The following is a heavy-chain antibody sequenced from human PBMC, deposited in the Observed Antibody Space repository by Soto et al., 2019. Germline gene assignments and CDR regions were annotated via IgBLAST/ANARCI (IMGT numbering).Heavy chain of an antibody. CDR2: IHQSGRT. V-gene: IGHV4-4*02. Sequence: QVQLQESGPGLVKPSGTLSLTCAVSGGSISSDNWWSWVRQPPGKGLEWIGEIHQSGRTNYISSLKRRVTISIDKSKSQFSLRLGSVTAADTAVYYCARRNYYDSTGYWAIWGQGTLVTVSS. CDR1: GGSISSDNW. J-gene: IGHJ4*02. CDR3: ARRNYYDSTGYWAI. D-gene: IGHD3-22*01.